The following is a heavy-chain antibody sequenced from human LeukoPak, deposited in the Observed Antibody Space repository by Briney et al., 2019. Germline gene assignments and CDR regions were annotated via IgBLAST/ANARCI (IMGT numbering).Heavy chain of an antibody. Sequence: SCKASGYTFSSYSMTWVRQAPGKGLEWVAVIWYDGSNKYYADSVKGRFTISRDNSKNTLYLQMNSLRAEDTAVYYCARVFGDYDSSGYYYKGAEYFQHWGQGTLVTVSS. V-gene: IGHV3-33*01. D-gene: IGHD3-22*01. CDR2: IWYDGSNK. CDR1: GYTFSSYS. CDR3: ARVFGDYDSSGYYYKGAEYFQH. J-gene: IGHJ1*01.